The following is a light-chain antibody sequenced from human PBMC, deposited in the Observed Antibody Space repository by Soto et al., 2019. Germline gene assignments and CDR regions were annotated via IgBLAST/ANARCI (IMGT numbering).Light chain of an antibody. Sequence: EIVMTQSPATLSVSPGGRATLSCRASQSISGTLAWYQQKPGQAPRLLIYGASTRATSFPARFSGSGSGTDFTLNISSLQSEDCAVYCCQQYNNWPWTCGQGTKVEIK. CDR2: GAS. CDR1: QSISGT. CDR3: QQYNNWPWT. V-gene: IGKV3-15*01. J-gene: IGKJ1*01.